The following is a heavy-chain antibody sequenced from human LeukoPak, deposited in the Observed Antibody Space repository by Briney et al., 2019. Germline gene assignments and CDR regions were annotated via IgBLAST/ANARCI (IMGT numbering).Heavy chain of an antibody. V-gene: IGHV5-51*01. CDR3: TRRPTHYYGMDV. Sequence: GESLQISCKGSGYSFATYWIGWVRQVPGKGLEWMGIIYPGDSDTRYNPSFQGQVTISADKSISTAYLQWSSLKASDTAMYYCTRRPTHYYGMDVWGQGTTVTVSS. J-gene: IGHJ6*02. CDR2: IYPGDSDT. CDR1: GYSFATYW.